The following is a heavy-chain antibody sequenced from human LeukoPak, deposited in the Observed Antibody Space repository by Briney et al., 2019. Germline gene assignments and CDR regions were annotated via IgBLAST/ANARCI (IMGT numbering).Heavy chain of an antibody. CDR2: ISYDGSNK. D-gene: IGHD7-27*01. CDR3: VAPSTVPSNWETLEY. CDR1: GFTFSSYG. J-gene: IGHJ4*01. V-gene: IGHV3-30*03. Sequence: PGGSLRLSCAASGFTFSSYGMHWVRQAPGKGLEWVAVISYDGSNKYYADSVKGRFTISRDNSQNTLYLQMNSLGPEDTALYYCVAPSTVPSNWETLEYWGHGTLVTVSS.